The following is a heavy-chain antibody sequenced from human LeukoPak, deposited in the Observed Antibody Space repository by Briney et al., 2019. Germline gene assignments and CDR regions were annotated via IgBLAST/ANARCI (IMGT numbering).Heavy chain of an antibody. CDR2: IYYSGST. CDR3: ARHGSYYYYMDV. J-gene: IGHJ6*03. CDR1: GGSISSSSNY. Sequence: PSETLSLTCTVSGGSISSSSNYWGWIRQPPGKGLEWIGTIYYSGSTYYNPSLKSRVTISVDTSKLQCSLMLTSVTAADTAVYYCARHGSYYYYMDVWGKGTTVTVSS. V-gene: IGHV4-39*01. D-gene: IGHD3-16*01.